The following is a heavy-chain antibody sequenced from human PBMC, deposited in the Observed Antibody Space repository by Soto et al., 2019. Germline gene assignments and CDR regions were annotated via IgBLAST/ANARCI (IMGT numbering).Heavy chain of an antibody. CDR3: ARLGYCRGGSCYSSYYYGMDV. Sequence: SETLSLTCTVSGGSISSSSYYWGWIRQPPGKGLEWIGSIYYSGSTYYNPSLKSRVTISVDTSKNQFSLKLSSVTAADTAVYYCARLGYCRGGSCYSSYYYGMDVWGQGTTVTVSS. D-gene: IGHD2-15*01. V-gene: IGHV4-39*01. J-gene: IGHJ6*02. CDR2: IYYSGST. CDR1: GGSISSSSYY.